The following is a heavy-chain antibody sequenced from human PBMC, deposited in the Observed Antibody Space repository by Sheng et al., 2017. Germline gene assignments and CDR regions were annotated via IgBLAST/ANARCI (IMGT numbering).Heavy chain of an antibody. CDR1: GGSISSSSYY. CDR2: IYSSGST. CDR3: ARLHSSSWYVNWFDP. D-gene: IGHD6-13*01. J-gene: IGHJ5*02. V-gene: IGHV4-39*07. Sequence: QLQLQESGPGLVKPSETLSLTCTVSGGSISSSSYYWGWIRQPPGKGLEWIGSIYSSGSTYYNPSLKSRVTISVDTSKNQFSLKLTSVTAADTAVYYCARLHSSSWYVNWFDPWGQGTLVTVS.